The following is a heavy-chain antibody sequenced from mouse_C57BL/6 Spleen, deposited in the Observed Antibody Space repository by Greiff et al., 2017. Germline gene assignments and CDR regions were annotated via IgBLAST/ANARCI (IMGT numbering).Heavy chain of an antibody. Sequence: QVQLQQSGAELVRPGTSVKVSCKASGYAFTNYLIEWVKQRPGQGLEWIGVINPGSGGTNYNEKFKGKATLTADKSSSTAYMQLSSLTSEDSAVYFCARCGTTVVADYWGQGTTLTVSS. J-gene: IGHJ2*01. CDR1: GYAFTNYL. D-gene: IGHD1-1*01. CDR2: INPGSGGT. CDR3: ARCGTTVVADY. V-gene: IGHV1-54*01.